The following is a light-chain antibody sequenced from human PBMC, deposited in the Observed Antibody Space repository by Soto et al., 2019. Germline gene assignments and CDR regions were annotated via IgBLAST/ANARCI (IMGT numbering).Light chain of an antibody. CDR3: RSYTSSSTPP. V-gene: IGLV2-14*01. CDR1: SSDVGGYNY. J-gene: IGLJ2*01. Sequence: QSVLTQPASVSWSPGQSITISCTGTSSDVGGYNYVSWYQQHPGKAPKLMIYEVSNRPSGVSNRFSGSKSGNTASLNISGLQAEDEADYYCRSYTSSSTPPFGGGTKVTVL. CDR2: EVS.